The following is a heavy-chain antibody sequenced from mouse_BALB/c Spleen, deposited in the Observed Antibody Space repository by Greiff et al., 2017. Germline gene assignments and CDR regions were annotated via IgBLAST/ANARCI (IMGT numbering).Heavy chain of an antibody. Sequence: EVHLVESGGGLVKPGGSLKLSCAASGFAFSSYDMSWVRQTPEKRLEWVAYISSGGGSTYYPDTVKGRFTISRDNAKNTLYLQMSSLKSEDTAMYYCARHAPSYGNYLAWFAYWGQGTLVTVSA. CDR2: ISSGGGST. CDR1: GFAFSSYD. CDR3: ARHAPSYGNYLAWFAY. V-gene: IGHV5-12-1*01. J-gene: IGHJ3*01. D-gene: IGHD2-1*01.